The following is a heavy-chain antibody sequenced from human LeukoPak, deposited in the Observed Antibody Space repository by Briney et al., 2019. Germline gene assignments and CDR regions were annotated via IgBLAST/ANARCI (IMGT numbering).Heavy chain of an antibody. Sequence: EASVKVSCKASGYTFTSYDINWVRQATGQGLEWMGWMNPNSGNTGYAQKFQGRVTMTRNTSISTAYMELSSLRSDDTAVYYCARYPRAAAGHELNWFDPWGQGTLVTVSS. CDR2: MNPNSGNT. D-gene: IGHD6-13*01. J-gene: IGHJ5*02. V-gene: IGHV1-8*01. CDR3: ARYPRAAAGHELNWFDP. CDR1: GYTFTSYD.